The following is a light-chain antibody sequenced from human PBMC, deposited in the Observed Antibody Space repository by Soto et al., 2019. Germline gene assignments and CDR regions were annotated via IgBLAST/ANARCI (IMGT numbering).Light chain of an antibody. CDR2: AAS. Sequence: IQLTPSPSSLSASVVYRATIPCPASQGISSLLAWYQQKPGKAPKLLIYAASTLQSGVPSRFSGSGSGTDFTLIISSLQPEDFATYYCQKLNTYPFSFGGGTKGDIK. J-gene: IGKJ4*01. V-gene: IGKV1-9*01. CDR3: QKLNTYPFS. CDR1: QGISSL.